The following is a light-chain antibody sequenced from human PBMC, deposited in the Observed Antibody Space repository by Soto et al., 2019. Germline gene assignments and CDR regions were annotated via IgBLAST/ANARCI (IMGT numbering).Light chain of an antibody. J-gene: IGLJ1*01. CDR1: SSDIGSYNY. CDR3: CSYTTTTPYV. V-gene: IGLV2-14*03. Sequence: QSVLAQPASVSGSPGQSITISCTGTSSDIGSYNYISWYQQYPDKGPKLIIYGVTNRPPGVSNRFSGSKSGYTASLTISGLQAEDEADYYCCSYTTTTPYVFGTGTKVTVL. CDR2: GVT.